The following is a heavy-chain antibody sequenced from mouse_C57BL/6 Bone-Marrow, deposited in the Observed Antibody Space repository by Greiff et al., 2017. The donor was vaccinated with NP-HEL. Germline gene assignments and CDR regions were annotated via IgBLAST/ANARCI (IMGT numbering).Heavy chain of an antibody. CDR3: ARDDGSRYFDV. V-gene: IGHV5-4*01. CDR1: GFTFSSYA. D-gene: IGHD2-3*01. Sequence: VQLQQSGGGLVKPGGSLKLSCAASGFTFSSYAMSWVRQTPEKRLEWVATISDGGSYTYYPDNVKGRFTISRDNAKNNLYLQMSHLKSEDTAMYYCARDDGSRYFDVWGTGTTVTVSS. J-gene: IGHJ1*03. CDR2: ISDGGSYT.